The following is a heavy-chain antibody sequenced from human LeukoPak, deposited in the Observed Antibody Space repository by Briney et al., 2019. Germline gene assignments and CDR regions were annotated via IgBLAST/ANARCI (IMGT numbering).Heavy chain of an antibody. V-gene: IGHV1-69*13. CDR2: IIPIFGTA. J-gene: IGHJ4*02. Sequence: SVKVSCKASGYTFTTYYVHWVRQAPGQGLEWMGGIIPIFGTANYAQKFQGRVTITADESTSTAYMELSSLRSEDTAVYYCARDGYYDILTGYTGYFDYWGQGTLVTVSS. CDR3: ARDGYYDILTGYTGYFDY. CDR1: GYTFTTYY. D-gene: IGHD3-9*01.